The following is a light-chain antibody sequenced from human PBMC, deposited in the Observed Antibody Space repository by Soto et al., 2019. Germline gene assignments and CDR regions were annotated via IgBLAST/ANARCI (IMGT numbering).Light chain of an antibody. CDR3: QSYDSSLSGAV. CDR2: GNS. Sequence: QSVLTQSPSVSGAPGHRVTISCTGSTSNIGAGYDVYWYQQLPGTAPKLLIYGNSNRPSGVPERFSGSKSGTSASLAITGLQDEDEADYYCQSYDSSLSGAVFGGGTQLTVL. J-gene: IGLJ2*01. CDR1: TSNIGAGYD. V-gene: IGLV1-40*01.